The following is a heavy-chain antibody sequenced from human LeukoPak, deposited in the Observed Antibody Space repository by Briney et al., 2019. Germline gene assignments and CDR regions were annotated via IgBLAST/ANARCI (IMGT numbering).Heavy chain of an antibody. J-gene: IGHJ4*02. CDR1: GFSFSNYA. CDR3: ARDSFNTHYDYSGLCFDS. V-gene: IGHV3-30*04. CDR2: ISYDGSNK. D-gene: IGHD3-22*01. Sequence: GGSLRLSCTASGFSFSNYALNWVRQAPGRGLEWVALISYDGSNKYYADSVRGRFTVSRDNSKNTLYLQMDNLSIEDTAVYYCARDSFNTHYDYSGLCFDSWGQGTLVTVSS.